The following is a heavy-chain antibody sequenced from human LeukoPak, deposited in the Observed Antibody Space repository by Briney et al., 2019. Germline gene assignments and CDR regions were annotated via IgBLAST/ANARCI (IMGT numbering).Heavy chain of an antibody. CDR2: IRQDGNEK. V-gene: IGHV3-7*01. D-gene: IGHD3-22*01. CDR1: GFTFDSHW. J-gene: IGHJ5*02. Sequence: GESLRLSWATSGFTFDSHWMTWVRQAPGKGLQWVASIRQDGNEKYYVDSVQGRFTISRDNAMNSLYLQMNSLRAEDTAVYYCARWSHDSSGYYWISSWGQGTLVTVSS. CDR3: ARWSHDSSGYYWISS.